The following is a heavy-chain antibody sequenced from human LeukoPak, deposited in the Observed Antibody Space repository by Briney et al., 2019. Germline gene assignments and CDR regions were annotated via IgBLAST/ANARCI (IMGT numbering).Heavy chain of an antibody. CDR1: GFTFSNYA. CDR3: ARTSQTFDY. Sequence: GGSLRLSCAASGFTFSNYAMNWVRQAPGKGLEWVAVISYDGRNKYYAYSVKGRFTISRDNSKNTLYLQMNSLRPEDTAVYYCARTSQTFDYWGQGTLVTVSS. J-gene: IGHJ4*02. V-gene: IGHV3-30*04. CDR2: ISYDGRNK.